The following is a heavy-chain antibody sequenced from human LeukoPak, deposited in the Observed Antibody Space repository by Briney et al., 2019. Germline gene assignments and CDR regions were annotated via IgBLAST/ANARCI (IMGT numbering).Heavy chain of an antibody. V-gene: IGHV3-48*01. J-gene: IGHJ5*02. CDR3: ARGPPPFDP. CDR1: GFTFSDYA. Sequence: GGSLRLSCAASGFTFSDYAMNWVRQAPGKGLEWISYISISSDTIYYGDSVEGRFTISRDNAKNSLYLQMNSLRVEDTAVYYCARGPPPFDPWGQGTLVTVSS. CDR2: ISISSDTI.